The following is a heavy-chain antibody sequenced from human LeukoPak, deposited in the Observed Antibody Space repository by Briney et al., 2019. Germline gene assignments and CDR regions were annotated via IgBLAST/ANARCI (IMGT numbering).Heavy chain of an antibody. D-gene: IGHD6-19*01. V-gene: IGHV3-30*18. CDR2: ISYDGSNK. Sequence: GRPLRLSCAASGFTFSSYGMHWVRQAPGKGLEWVAVISYDGSNKYYADSVKGRFTISRDNSKNTLYLQMNSLRAEDTAVYYCAKDLYSSGFDYWCQGTLVTVSS. J-gene: IGHJ4*02. CDR3: AKDLYSSGFDY. CDR1: GFTFSSYG.